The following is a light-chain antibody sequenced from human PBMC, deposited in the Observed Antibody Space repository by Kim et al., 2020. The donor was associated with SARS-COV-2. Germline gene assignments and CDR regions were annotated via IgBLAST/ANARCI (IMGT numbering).Light chain of an antibody. CDR3: SSYTRSSTNYF. V-gene: IGLV2-14*03. CDR2: AVS. Sequence: QSITISCNETSSDVGSYNYVSWYQQHPGKAPKLMIYAVSNRPSGVSNRFSGSKSGNTASLTISGLQAEDEADYYCSSYTRSSTNYFFGTGTKVTVL. J-gene: IGLJ1*01. CDR1: SSDVGSYNY.